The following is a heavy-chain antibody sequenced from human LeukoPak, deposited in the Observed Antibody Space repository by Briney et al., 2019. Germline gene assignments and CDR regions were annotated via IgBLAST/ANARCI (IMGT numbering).Heavy chain of an antibody. J-gene: IGHJ6*02. CDR3: ARDFYYDFWSGCMDV. V-gene: IGHV3-7*01. D-gene: IGHD3-3*01. Sequence: PGGSLRLSCAASGFTFSSHWMSWVRQAPGKGLEWVANIKQDGSEKYYVDSVKGRFTISRDNAKNSLYLQMNSLRAEDTAVYYCARDFYYDFWSGCMDVWGQGTTVTVSS. CDR2: IKQDGSEK. CDR1: GFTFSSHW.